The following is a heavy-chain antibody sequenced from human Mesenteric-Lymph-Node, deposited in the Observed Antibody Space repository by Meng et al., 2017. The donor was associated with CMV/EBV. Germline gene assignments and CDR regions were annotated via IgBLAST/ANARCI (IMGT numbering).Heavy chain of an antibody. CDR3: APSWGGSSWYFDY. CDR1: GFTFSSFA. D-gene: IGHD6-13*01. J-gene: IGHJ4*02. V-gene: IGHV3-30*02. CDR2: IRYDGRGRDK. Sequence: GESLKISCAASGFTFSSFAMHWVRQAPGKGLEWLAFIRYDGRGRDKDYADSLKGRFTISRDNSKRTVYLQMNNLRPEDTAVYYCAPSWGGSSWYFDYWGQGTLVTVSS.